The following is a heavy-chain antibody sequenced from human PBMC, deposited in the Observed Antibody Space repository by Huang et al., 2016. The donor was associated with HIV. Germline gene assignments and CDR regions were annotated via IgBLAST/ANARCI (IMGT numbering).Heavy chain of an antibody. CDR2: TYNRSKWYN. D-gene: IGHD3-22*01. Sequence: QLQQSGPGLLKPSQTLSLTCAISEDSVSGNSVTWNWIRQSPSRGLEWMGRTYNRSKWYNDYAESVKSRMTSDTDTSKNQFSLQLKSVVPEDTAVYFCARGHDFYYDRRGYSFDYWGQGSLVTVSS. CDR3: ARGHDFYYDRRGYSFDY. V-gene: IGHV6-1*01. CDR1: EDSVSGNSVT. J-gene: IGHJ4*02.